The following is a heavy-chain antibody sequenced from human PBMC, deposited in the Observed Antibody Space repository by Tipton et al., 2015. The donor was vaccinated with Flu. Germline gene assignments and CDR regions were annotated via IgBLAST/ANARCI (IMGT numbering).Heavy chain of an antibody. Sequence: TLSLTCTVSFGSISTYYWSWIRQAPGKGLEYIGYIDYSEGSKYNPSLESRVTISVDTSKNQFSLKLSSVTAADTAVYYCARDGGSYYFVDAFDIWGQGTMVTVSS. CDR2: IDYSEGS. D-gene: IGHD1-26*01. CDR3: ARDGGSYYFVDAFDI. J-gene: IGHJ3*02. V-gene: IGHV4-59*01. CDR1: FGSISTYY.